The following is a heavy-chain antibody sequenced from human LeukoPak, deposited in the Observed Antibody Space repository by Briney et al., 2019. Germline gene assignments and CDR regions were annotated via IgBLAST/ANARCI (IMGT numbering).Heavy chain of an antibody. Sequence: HPGGSLGLSCAASGFTFSSYAMSWVRQAPGKGLEWVSAISGSGGSTYYADSVKGRFTISRDNSKNTLYLQMNSLRAEDTAVYYCAKRSGYTTGWFFDFWGQGTLVTVSS. J-gene: IGHJ4*02. CDR1: GFTFSSYA. CDR3: AKRSGYTTGWFFDF. D-gene: IGHD6-19*01. V-gene: IGHV3-23*01. CDR2: ISGSGGST.